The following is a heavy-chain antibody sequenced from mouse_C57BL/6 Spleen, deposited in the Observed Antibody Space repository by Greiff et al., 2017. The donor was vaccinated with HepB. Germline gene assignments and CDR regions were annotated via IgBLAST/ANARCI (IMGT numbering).Heavy chain of an antibody. V-gene: IGHV1-76*01. CDR2: IYPGSGNT. Sequence: QVQLQQSGAELVRPGASVKLSCKASGYTFTDYYINWVKQRPGQGLEWIARIYPGSGNTYYNEKFKGKATLTAEKSSSTAYMQLSSLTSEDSAVYFCARVAAQARAWFAYWGQGTLVTVSA. CDR3: ARVAAQARAWFAY. D-gene: IGHD3-2*02. CDR1: GYTFTDYY. J-gene: IGHJ3*01.